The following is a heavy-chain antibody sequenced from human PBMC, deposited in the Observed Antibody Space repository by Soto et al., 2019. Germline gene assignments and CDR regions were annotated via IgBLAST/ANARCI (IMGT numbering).Heavy chain of an antibody. J-gene: IGHJ4*02. CDR2: IYHSGST. CDR1: GGSISSSNW. Sequence: PSETLSLTCAVSGGSISSSNWWSWVRQPPGKGLEWIGYIYHSGSTYYNPSLKSRVTISVDRSKNQFSLKLSSVTAADTAVYYCARVHYRLGYCTNGVCYTEKYYFDYWGQGTLVTVSS. CDR3: ARVHYRLGYCTNGVCYTEKYYFDY. V-gene: IGHV4-4*02. D-gene: IGHD2-8*01.